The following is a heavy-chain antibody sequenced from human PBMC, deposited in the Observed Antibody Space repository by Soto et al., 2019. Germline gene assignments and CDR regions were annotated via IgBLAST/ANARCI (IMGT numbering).Heavy chain of an antibody. CDR1: GGTFSSYA. J-gene: IGHJ6*02. CDR3: ARDKDIVLMVYAPGYGMDV. V-gene: IGHV1-69*13. CDR2: ITPIFGTA. D-gene: IGHD2-8*01. Sequence: SVKVSCKASGGTFSSYAISWVRQAPGQGLEWMGGITPIFGTANYAQKFQGRVTITADESTSTAYMELSSLRSEDTAVYYCARDKDIVLMVYAPGYGMDVWGQGTTVTVSS.